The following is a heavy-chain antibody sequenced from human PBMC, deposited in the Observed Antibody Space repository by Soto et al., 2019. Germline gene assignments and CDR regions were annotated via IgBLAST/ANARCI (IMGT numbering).Heavy chain of an antibody. Sequence: QVQLQQWGAGLLKPSETLSLTCAVYGGSFSGYYWSWIRQPPGKGLEWIGEINHSGSTNYNPSLKSRVSISVDTSKNQFSLKLSSVTAADTAVYYCARSPRLPRSARGNDYWGQGTLVTVSS. CDR2: INHSGST. J-gene: IGHJ4*02. CDR3: ARSPRLPRSARGNDY. V-gene: IGHV4-34*01. D-gene: IGHD1-26*01. CDR1: GGSFSGYY.